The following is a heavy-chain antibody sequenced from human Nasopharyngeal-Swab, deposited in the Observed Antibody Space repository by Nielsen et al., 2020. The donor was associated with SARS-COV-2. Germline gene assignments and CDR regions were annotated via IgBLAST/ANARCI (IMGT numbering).Heavy chain of an antibody. D-gene: IGHD1-26*01. J-gene: IGHJ4*02. V-gene: IGHV1-46*01. CDR3: AREDIVGPLLDY. Sequence: WVRQAPGQGLEWMGEIIPVVAIVNYAQKFQGRVTMTRDTSTSTVYMELSSLRSEDTAVYYCAREDIVGPLLDYWGQGTLVTVSS. CDR2: IIPVVAIV.